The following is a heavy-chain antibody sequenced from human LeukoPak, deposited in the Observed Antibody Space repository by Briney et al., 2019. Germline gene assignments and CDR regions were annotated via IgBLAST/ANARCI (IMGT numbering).Heavy chain of an antibody. CDR2: IYYSGST. CDR3: AGLWGAPGSVDY. D-gene: IGHD7-27*01. J-gene: IGHJ4*02. CDR1: GGSISSSSYY. V-gene: IGHV4-39*01. Sequence: SETLSLTCTVSGGSISSSSYYWGWIRQPPGKGLEWIGSIYYSGSTYYNPSLKSRVTISVDTSKNQFSLKLSSVTAADTAVFYCAGLWGAPGSVDYWGQGTLVTVSS.